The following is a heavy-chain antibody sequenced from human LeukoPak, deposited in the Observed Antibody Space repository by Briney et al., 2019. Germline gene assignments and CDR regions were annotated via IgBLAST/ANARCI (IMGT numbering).Heavy chain of an antibody. J-gene: IGHJ5*02. Sequence: SETLSLTCTVSGGSISSSSYYWSWIRQPPGKGLEWIGYIYYSGSTNYNPSLKSRVTISVDTSKNQFSLKLSSVTAADTAVYYCASGGLRWNWFDPWGQGTLVTVSS. CDR1: GGSISSSSYY. CDR3: ASGGLRWNWFDP. V-gene: IGHV4-61*01. D-gene: IGHD4-23*01. CDR2: IYYSGST.